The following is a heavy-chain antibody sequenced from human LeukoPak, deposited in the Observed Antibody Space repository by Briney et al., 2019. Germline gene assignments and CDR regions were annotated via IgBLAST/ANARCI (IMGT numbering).Heavy chain of an antibody. V-gene: IGHV3-23*01. D-gene: IGHD2-15*01. CDR3: VKRQCSGGSCYFIDH. J-gene: IGHJ4*02. CDR2: ISGSGGST. Sequence: RTGGSLRLSCAASGFTFSSYAMTWVRQAPGKGREWVSVISGSGGSTYYADSVKGRFTISRDNSKNTVYLQMNSLRVEDTAVYYCVKRQCSGGSCYFIDHWGQGTLVTVSS. CDR1: GFTFSSYA.